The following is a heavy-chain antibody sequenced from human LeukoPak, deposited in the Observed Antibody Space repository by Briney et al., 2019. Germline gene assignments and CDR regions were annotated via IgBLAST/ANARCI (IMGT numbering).Heavy chain of an antibody. CDR2: IPYDGSNK. J-gene: IGHJ4*02. CDR3: ARQDDYSFDY. CDR1: GFTFSTFT. D-gene: IGHD4/OR15-4a*01. V-gene: IGHV3-30*04. Sequence: SGRSLRLSCAASGFTFSTFTMHWVRQAPGKGLEWVAVIPYDGSNKNYADSVKGRFTISRDNSKNTLYLQMNSLRGEDTALYYCARQDDYSFDYWGQGTLVPVSS.